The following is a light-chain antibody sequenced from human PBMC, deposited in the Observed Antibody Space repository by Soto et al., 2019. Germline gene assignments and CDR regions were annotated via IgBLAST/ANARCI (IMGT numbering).Light chain of an antibody. CDR1: DHTSTY. CDR2: DAS. Sequence: EILLTQSPATLSLFPGERATLSCRASDHTSTYIAWYQHKSDQAPRLLIYDASNRATGVPARFSGSGSGTDFTLTISSLEPGDSAVYYCQQRADLRVTFGGGTKVEIK. CDR3: QQRADLRVT. J-gene: IGKJ4*01. V-gene: IGKV3-11*01.